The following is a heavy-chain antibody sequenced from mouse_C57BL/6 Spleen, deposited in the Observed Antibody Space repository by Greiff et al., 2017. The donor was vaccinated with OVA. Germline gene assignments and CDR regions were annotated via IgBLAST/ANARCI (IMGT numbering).Heavy chain of an antibody. CDR2: IDPSDSYT. CDR3: ARCPVVATGGYYFDY. V-gene: IGHV1-69*01. J-gene: IGHJ2*01. CDR1: GYTFTSYW. Sequence: QVQLQQPGAELVMPGASVKLSCKASGYTFTSYWMHWVKQRPGQGLEWIGEIDPSDSYTNYNQKFKGKSTLTVDKSSSTAYMQLSSLTSEDSAVYYCARCPVVATGGYYFDYWGQGTTLTVSS. D-gene: IGHD1-1*01.